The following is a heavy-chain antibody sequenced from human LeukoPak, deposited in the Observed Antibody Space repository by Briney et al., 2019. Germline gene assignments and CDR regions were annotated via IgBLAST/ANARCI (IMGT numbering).Heavy chain of an antibody. V-gene: IGHV1-2*02. CDR3: ARGGGLGVTMVRGVIAEVFDY. CDR2: INPKSGGT. CDR1: GYTLTGYC. Sequence: ASVKVSCKASGYTLTGYCMHWVRQAPGQGLEWMGWINPKSGGTNFAQKFQGRVTMTRGTSISTAYMELSRLRSDDTAVYYCARGGGLGVTMVRGVIAEVFDYWGQGTLVTVSS. D-gene: IGHD3-10*01. J-gene: IGHJ4*02.